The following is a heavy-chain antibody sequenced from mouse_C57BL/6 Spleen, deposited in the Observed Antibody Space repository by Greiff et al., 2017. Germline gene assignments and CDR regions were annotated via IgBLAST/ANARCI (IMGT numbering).Heavy chain of an antibody. J-gene: IGHJ4*01. Sequence: QVQLQQPGAELVKPGASVKLSCKASGYTFTSYWMHWVKQRPGQGLEWIGMIHPNSGSTNYNEKFKSKATLTVDKSSSTAYMQLSSLTSEDSAVYYCARRTYYSKGLAMDYWGQGTSVTVSS. CDR3: ARRTYYSKGLAMDY. CDR1: GYTFTSYW. CDR2: IHPNSGST. D-gene: IGHD2-5*01. V-gene: IGHV1-64*01.